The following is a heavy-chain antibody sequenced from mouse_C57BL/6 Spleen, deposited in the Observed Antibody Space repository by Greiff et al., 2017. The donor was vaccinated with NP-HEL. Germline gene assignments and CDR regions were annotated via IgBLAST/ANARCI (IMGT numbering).Heavy chain of an antibody. V-gene: IGHV1-26*01. CDR2: INPNNGGT. CDR3: ASPFITTGAMDY. J-gene: IGHJ4*01. Sequence: EVQLQQSGPELVKPGASVKISCKASGYTFTDYYMNWVKQSHGKSLEWIGDINPNNGGTSYNQKFKGKATLTVDKSSSTAYMELRSLTSEDSAVYYCASPFITTGAMDYWGQGTSVTVSS. D-gene: IGHD1-1*01. CDR1: GYTFTDYY.